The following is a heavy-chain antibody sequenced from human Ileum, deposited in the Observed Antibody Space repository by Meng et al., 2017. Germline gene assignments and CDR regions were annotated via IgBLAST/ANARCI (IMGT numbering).Heavy chain of an antibody. CDR2: IHHSGST. J-gene: IGHJ4*02. V-gene: IGHV4-4*02. CDR3: ARNGDYSADH. D-gene: IGHD2-21*01. Sequence: QVRLRRSGPGLVEPSGPLSLTCAVSGGSISFGYWWSWARQPPGQGLEWIGEIHHSGSTNYNPSLKSRVTLSVDNSNNQFSLSLTSVTAADTAVYYCARNGDYSADHWGQGILVTVSS. CDR1: GGSISFGYW.